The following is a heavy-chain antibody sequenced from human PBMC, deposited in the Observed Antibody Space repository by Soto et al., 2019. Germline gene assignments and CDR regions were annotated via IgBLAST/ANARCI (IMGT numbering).Heavy chain of an antibody. D-gene: IGHD3-10*01. J-gene: IGHJ3*01. CDR1: GGSISSGGYY. CDR2: IYYSGST. V-gene: IGHV4-31*03. CDR3: ARGNALDV. Sequence: PSETLSLTCTVSGGSISSGGYYWSWIRQHPGKGLEWIGYIYYSGSTYYNPSLKSRVTISVDTSKNQFSLELNSMTPEDTAVYYCARGNALDVWGQGTVVTVSS.